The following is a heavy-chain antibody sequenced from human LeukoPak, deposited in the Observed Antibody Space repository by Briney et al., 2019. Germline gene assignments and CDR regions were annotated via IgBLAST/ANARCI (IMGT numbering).Heavy chain of an antibody. CDR2: VSGSGSST. CDR1: GFTFSTYA. D-gene: IGHD3-3*01. CDR3: AKDRNAIFGDV. V-gene: IGHV3-23*01. J-gene: IGHJ6*02. Sequence: GGSLRLSCAASGFTFSTYAMSWVRQAPGKGLEWVSTVSGSGSSTYYADSVKGPFTISRDNSKNTLYLQMHSLRAEDTAIYYCAKDRNAIFGDVWGQGTTVTVSS.